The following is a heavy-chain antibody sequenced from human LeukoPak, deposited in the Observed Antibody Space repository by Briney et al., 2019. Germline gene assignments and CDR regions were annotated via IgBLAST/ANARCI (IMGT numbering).Heavy chain of an antibody. D-gene: IGHD1-1*01. V-gene: IGHV1-2*02. CDR3: ARDSLHNRGKKHYYYYYYMDV. J-gene: IGHJ6*03. Sequence: GASVNVSCKASGYTFTGYYMHWVRQAPGQGLEWMGWINPNSGGTNYAQKFQGRVTMTRDTSISTAYMELSRLRSGDTAVYYRARDSLHNRGKKHYYYYYYMDVWGKGTTVTISS. CDR1: GYTFTGYY. CDR2: INPNSGGT.